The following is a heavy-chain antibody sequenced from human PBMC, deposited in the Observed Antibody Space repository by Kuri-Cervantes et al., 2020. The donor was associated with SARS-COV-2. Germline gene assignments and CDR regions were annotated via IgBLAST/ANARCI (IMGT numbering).Heavy chain of an antibody. J-gene: IGHJ5*02. D-gene: IGHD5-24*01. CDR1: GFTFSSYA. Sequence: GGSLRLSCAASGFTFSSYAMHWVRQAPGKGLEWVAVISYDGSNKYYADSVKGRFTIPRDNSKNTLYLQMNSLRAEDTAVYYCARLDGYIEHWGQGTLVTVSS. V-gene: IGHV3-30-3*01. CDR2: ISYDGSNK. CDR3: ARLDGYIEH.